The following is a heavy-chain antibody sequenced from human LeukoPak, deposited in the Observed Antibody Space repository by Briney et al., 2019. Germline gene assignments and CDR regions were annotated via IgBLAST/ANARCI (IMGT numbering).Heavy chain of an antibody. V-gene: IGHV1-8*02. D-gene: IGHD3-10*01. Sequence: ASVKVSCRASGYTFTGYYIYWVRQATGQGLEWMGWMSPKSGKGGYAQKFQGRVTMTTDTSTSTVYMELNSLTSDDTAMYYCARGPSGGYFGYSRGDWGQGTLVIVSS. CDR3: ARGPSGGYFGYSRGD. CDR1: GYTFTGYY. CDR2: MSPKSGKG. J-gene: IGHJ4*02.